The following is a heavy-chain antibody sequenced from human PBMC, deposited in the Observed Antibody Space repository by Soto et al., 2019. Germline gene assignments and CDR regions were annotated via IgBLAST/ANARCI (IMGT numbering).Heavy chain of an antibody. D-gene: IGHD5-12*01. CDR2: ISPYSGNI. CDR3: AMVDNFVTPTPLDV. V-gene: IGHV1-18*01. J-gene: IGHJ6*01. CDR1: GYIFVNYG. Sequence: QVQLVQSGDEVRQPGSSVKVSCKASGYIFVNYGIAWVRQAPGQGLEWMGWISPYSGNIHYASKVQGRLTMTTNTSKSSAYLDLVSLTSDDKVVYYCAMVDNFVTPTPLDVWGQGTTVTVSS.